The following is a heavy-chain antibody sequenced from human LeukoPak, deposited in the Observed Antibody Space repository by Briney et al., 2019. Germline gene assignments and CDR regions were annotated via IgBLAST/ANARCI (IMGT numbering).Heavy chain of an antibody. Sequence: GGSLRLSCAASGFTFSNAWMNWVRQAPGKGLEWVGRILSKTHGGTTDYAAPVKGRFTISRDDSENTLYLQMNSLKAEDTAVYYCATLYHFDPWGQGTLVTVSS. CDR3: ATLYHFDP. J-gene: IGHJ5*02. CDR1: GFTFSNAW. D-gene: IGHD2-2*01. V-gene: IGHV3-15*01. CDR2: ILSKTHGGTT.